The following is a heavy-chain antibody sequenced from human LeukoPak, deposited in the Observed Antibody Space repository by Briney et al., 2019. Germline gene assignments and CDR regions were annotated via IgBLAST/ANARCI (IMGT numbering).Heavy chain of an antibody. Sequence: APVKVSCKASGYTFTGYYVHWVRQAPGQGLEWMGWINPKSGGTNYAQKFQDRVTLTVDTSITTAYMELKWLTSDDTAVYYCAREIEGGTCYSCPRSNWFDHWGQGTLVTVSS. D-gene: IGHD2-21*01. CDR3: AREIEGGTCYSCPRSNWFDH. V-gene: IGHV1-2*02. CDR1: GYTFTGYY. CDR2: INPKSGGT. J-gene: IGHJ5*02.